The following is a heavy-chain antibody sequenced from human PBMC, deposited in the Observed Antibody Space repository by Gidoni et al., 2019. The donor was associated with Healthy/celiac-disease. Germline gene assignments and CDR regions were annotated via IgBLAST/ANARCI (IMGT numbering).Heavy chain of an antibody. CDR1: GFTFSRYS. CDR3: ARGLSGDGDY. CDR2: ISNSSSTI. J-gene: IGHJ4*02. Sequence: EVQLLASGGGLVQPGGSLRLSCLASGFTFSRYSMNWVRQAPGKGLECVSYISNSSSTIYYADSVKDRFTNSRDNAKSSLYLQMNSLRDEDTAVYYCARGLSGDGDYWGQGTLVTVSS. V-gene: IGHV3-48*02. D-gene: IGHD4-17*01.